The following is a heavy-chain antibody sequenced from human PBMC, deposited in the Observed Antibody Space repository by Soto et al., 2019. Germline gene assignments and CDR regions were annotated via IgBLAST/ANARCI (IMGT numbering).Heavy chain of an antibody. CDR3: EKGNYGVDY. CDR2: ISGGGVST. J-gene: IGHJ4*02. CDR1: GFTFTSYA. V-gene: IGHV3-23*01. D-gene: IGHD4-17*01. Sequence: EVQVLESGGGLVQPGGSLRLSCAASGFTFTSYAMSWVRQAPGKGLEWVSAISGGGVSTYYADSVKGRFTISRDNSKNTVYLQMNSLRAEDTAVYHCEKGNYGVDYWGQGTLVTVSS.